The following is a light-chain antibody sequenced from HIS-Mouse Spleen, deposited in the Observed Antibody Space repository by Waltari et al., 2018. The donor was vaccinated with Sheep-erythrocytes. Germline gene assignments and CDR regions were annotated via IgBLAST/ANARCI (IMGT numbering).Light chain of an antibody. Sequence: QSALTPPPSASGSPGQSVTLSCTGTSSDIGGYNYGTWYQQQPGKAPKLMIYEVSKRPSGVPDRFSGSKSGNTASLTVSGLQAEDEADYYCSSYAGSNNWVFGGGTKLTVL. CDR3: SSYAGSNNWV. V-gene: IGLV2-8*01. J-gene: IGLJ3*02. CDR2: EVS. CDR1: SSDIGGYNY.